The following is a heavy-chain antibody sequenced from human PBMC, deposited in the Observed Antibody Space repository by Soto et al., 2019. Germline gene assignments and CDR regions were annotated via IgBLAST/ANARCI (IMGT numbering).Heavy chain of an antibody. CDR2: IYYSGST. D-gene: IGHD3-22*01. V-gene: IGHV4-61*05. J-gene: IGHJ4*02. CDR3: ARLNYNEGNVYYAEDY. Sequence: PSETLSLTCTVSGGSISSSSYYWGWIRQPPGKGLEWIGYIYYSGSTNYNPSLKSRVTISVDTPKNQFSLKLSSVTAADTAVYYCARLNYNEGNVYYAEDYGGRGTRVTVSS. CDR1: GGSISSSSYY.